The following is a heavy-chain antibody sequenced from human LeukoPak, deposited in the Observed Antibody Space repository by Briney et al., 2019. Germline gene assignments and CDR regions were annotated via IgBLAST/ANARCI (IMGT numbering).Heavy chain of an antibody. CDR3: ARVGTDPAALYYMDV. J-gene: IGHJ6*03. CDR2: INPNSGGT. Sequence: GASVKVSCKASGYTFTGYYMHWVRQAPGQGLEWMGWINPNSGGTNYAQKFQGRVTMTRDTSISTAYMELSRLRSDDTAVYYCARVGTDPAALYYMDVWGKGTTVTVSS. V-gene: IGHV1-2*02. D-gene: IGHD1-1*01. CDR1: GYTFTGYY.